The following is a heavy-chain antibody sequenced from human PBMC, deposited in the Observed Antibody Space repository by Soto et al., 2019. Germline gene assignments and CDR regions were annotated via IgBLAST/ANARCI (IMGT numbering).Heavy chain of an antibody. CDR3: AKHLPLNCVGDCGPPDY. V-gene: IGHV3-30*18. J-gene: IGHJ4*02. Sequence: QVQLVESGGGVVQPGRSLRLSCAASGFTFSSYGMYWLRQAPDKGLDWVALISYDGSTKYYANSVKGRFSISRDNSKNTLYLRSDSLRAEDTALYYCAKHLPLNCVGDCGPPDYWGQGTLVISSS. CDR2: ISYDGSTK. D-gene: IGHD2-21*02. CDR1: GFTFSSYG.